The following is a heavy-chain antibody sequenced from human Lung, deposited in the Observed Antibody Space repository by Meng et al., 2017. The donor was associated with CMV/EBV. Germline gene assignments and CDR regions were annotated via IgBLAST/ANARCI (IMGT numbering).Heavy chain of an antibody. D-gene: IGHD6-13*01. CDR3: AKAYSGSWYREYYDY. CDR1: GFTFSSFS. V-gene: IGHV3-23*01. CDR2: ITASGGST. J-gene: IGHJ4*02. Sequence: SXAASGFTFSSFSMSWVRQAPGKGLEWDSAITASGGSTYYADSVKGRFTISRDNSKNTLYLQMNSLRAEDTAVYYCAKAYSGSWYREYYDYWAQGTXVTVSS.